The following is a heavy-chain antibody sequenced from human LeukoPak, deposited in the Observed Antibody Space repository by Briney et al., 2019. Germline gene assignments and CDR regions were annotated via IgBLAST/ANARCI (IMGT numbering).Heavy chain of an antibody. D-gene: IGHD3-10*01. J-gene: IGHJ4*02. CDR2: IYYSGST. Sequence: PSETLSLTCTVSGGSISRGDYYWSWLRQPPGKGLEWIGYIYYSGSTYYNSSLKSRVTISVDTSKNQFSLKLSSVTAADTAVYYCATDGERRLRGVLGYWGQGTLVTVSS. CDR1: GGSISRGDYY. V-gene: IGHV4-30-4*08. CDR3: ATDGERRLRGVLGY.